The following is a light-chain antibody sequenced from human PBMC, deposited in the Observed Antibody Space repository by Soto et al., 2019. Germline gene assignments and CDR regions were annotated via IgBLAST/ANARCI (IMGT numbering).Light chain of an antibody. CDR3: QQSYSSPPT. Sequence: DIQMTQSPSPLSASVGDRFTITCRASQTISTYLNWYQQKPGKAPKLLIYGASSLQSGVPSRFSGSGSGTDFTLTISSLQPEDFGTYYCQQSYSSPPTFGQGTKGDIK. CDR2: GAS. J-gene: IGKJ1*01. V-gene: IGKV1-39*01. CDR1: QTISTY.